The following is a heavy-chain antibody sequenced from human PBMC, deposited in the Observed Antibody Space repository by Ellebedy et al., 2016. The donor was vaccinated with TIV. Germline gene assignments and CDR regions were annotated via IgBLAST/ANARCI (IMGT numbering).Heavy chain of an antibody. CDR3: ARDDITIFGVVSPNLSDY. V-gene: IGHV3-21*01. J-gene: IGHJ4*02. D-gene: IGHD3-3*01. Sequence: GGSLRLXCAASGFTFSSYSMNWVRQAPGKGLEWVSSISSSSSYIYYADSVKGRFTISRDNAKNSLYLQMNSLRAEDTAVYYCARDDITIFGVVSPNLSDYWGQGTLVTVSS. CDR1: GFTFSSYS. CDR2: ISSSSSYI.